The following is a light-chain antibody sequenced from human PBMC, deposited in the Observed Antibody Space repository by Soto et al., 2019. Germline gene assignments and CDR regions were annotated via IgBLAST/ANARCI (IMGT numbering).Light chain of an antibody. CDR3: CSYTTSDTLV. CDR1: SSDVGNYNH. CDR2: EVN. Sequence: QSALTQPPSVSGSPGQSVTISCTGTSSDVGNYNHVSWYQQPPGTAPKLTIYEVNNRPSGVPDRFSGSKSGNTASLTISGLQAEDEADYYCCSYTTSDTLVFGGGTKLTVL. J-gene: IGLJ2*01. V-gene: IGLV2-18*02.